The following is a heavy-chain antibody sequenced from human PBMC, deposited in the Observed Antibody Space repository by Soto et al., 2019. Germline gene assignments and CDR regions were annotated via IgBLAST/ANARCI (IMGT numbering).Heavy chain of an antibody. Sequence: GGSLRLSCVVSGFTLHNFWVTWVRQAPGKGLEWVANIHPDGSEAHYVDSLKGRFTISRDNGKNSLYLQMNNLRVEDTAVYYCARERWFSPLHYYYLLDVWGQGTTVTVSS. CDR1: GFTLHNFW. J-gene: IGHJ6*02. CDR2: IHPDGSEA. D-gene: IGHD2-15*01. V-gene: IGHV3-7*01. CDR3: ARERWFSPLHYYYLLDV.